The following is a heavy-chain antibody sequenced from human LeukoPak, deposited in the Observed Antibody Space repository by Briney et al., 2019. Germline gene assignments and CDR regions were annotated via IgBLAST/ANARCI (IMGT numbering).Heavy chain of an antibody. CDR2: VHSSGGVI. J-gene: IGHJ5*02. V-gene: IGHV1-46*01. Sequence: ASVKVSCKASGYTFTSDYMNWVRQAPGQGLEWMGIVHSSGGVIKYAQEFQDRLTVTRDTSTSTIYMELSSLRSEDTAVYYCAGSSHQRNWFDPWGQGTLVIVS. CDR1: GYTFTSDY. D-gene: IGHD1-26*01. CDR3: AGSSHQRNWFDP.